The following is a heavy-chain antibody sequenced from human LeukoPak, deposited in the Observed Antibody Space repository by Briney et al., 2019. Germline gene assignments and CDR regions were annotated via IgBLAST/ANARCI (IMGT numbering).Heavy chain of an antibody. CDR3: ARQASSSWPYYFDY. CDR2: IYPGDSDT. D-gene: IGHD6-13*01. V-gene: IGHV5-51*01. CDR1: GHSFTSYW. J-gene: IGHJ4*02. Sequence: GESLKISFKGSGHSFTSYWIGWVRQMPGKGLEWMGIIYPGDSDTRYSPSFQGQVTISADKSISTAYLQWSSLKASDTAMYYCARQASSSWPYYFDYWGQGTLVTVSS.